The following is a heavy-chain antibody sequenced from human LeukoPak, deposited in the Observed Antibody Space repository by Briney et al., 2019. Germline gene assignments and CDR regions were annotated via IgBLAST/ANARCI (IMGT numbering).Heavy chain of an antibody. CDR3: ARDGLYYGSGSYHAPFDY. V-gene: IGHV1-69*05. CDR2: IIPIFGIA. D-gene: IGHD3-10*01. Sequence: SVKVSCKASGGTFSGYAISWVRQAPGQGLEWMGGIIPIFGIANYAQKFQGRVTITTDESTSTAYMELSSLRSEDTAVYYCARDGLYYGSGSYHAPFDYWGQGTLVTVSS. J-gene: IGHJ4*02. CDR1: GGTFSGYA.